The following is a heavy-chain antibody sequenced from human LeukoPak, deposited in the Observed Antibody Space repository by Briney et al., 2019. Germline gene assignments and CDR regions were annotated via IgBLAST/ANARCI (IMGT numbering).Heavy chain of an antibody. V-gene: IGHV4-4*07. D-gene: IGHD1-14*01. CDR1: GGSIGPYQ. Sequence: PSETLSLTCTVSGGSIGPYQWNWIRQPAGKGLEWIGRMYTSGISDYNPSLKSRVTMSLDTSKNQFSLNLRSVTAADTAVYYCARDGAPQFDSYMDVWGKGTTVTVSS. J-gene: IGHJ6*03. CDR2: MYTSGIS. CDR3: ARDGAPQFDSYMDV.